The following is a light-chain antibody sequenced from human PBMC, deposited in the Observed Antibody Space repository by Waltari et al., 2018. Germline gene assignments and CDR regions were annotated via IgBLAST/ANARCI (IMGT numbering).Light chain of an antibody. CDR3: QSYDTSLSVV. CDR2: GTS. V-gene: IGLV1-40*01. CDR1: GSNLGAGYD. Sequence: QSVLTQPPSVSGAPGQSVPIPCTGSGSNLGAGYDVHWYQQHPGKAPKLLIYGTSTRPPGVPDRFFGSQSGTSASLAITALQAEDEAEYYCQSYDTSLSVVFGGGTKLTVL. J-gene: IGLJ2*01.